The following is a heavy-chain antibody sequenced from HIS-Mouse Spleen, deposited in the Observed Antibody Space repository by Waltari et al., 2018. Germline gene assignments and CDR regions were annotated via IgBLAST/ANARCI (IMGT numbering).Heavy chain of an antibody. D-gene: IGHD6-13*01. CDR2: IYYSGGT. CDR1: GGSISSSSYY. V-gene: IGHV4-39*07. Sequence: QLQLQESGPGLVKPSETLSLTYTVSGGSISSSSYYWGWIRQPPGKGLEWIGSIYYSGGTYDNPSLKSRVTISVDTSKNQFSLKLSSVTAADTAVYYCAREIPYSSSWYDWYFDLWGRGTLVTVSS. J-gene: IGHJ2*01. CDR3: AREIPYSSSWYDWYFDL.